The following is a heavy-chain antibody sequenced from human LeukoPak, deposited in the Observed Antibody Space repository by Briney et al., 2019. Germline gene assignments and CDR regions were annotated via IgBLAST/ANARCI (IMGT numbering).Heavy chain of an antibody. CDR2: IKSKTDGGTT. V-gene: IGHV3-15*01. D-gene: IGHD3-22*01. CDR1: GFTFSNAW. CDR3: TTDTGYYDSSGYTFDY. Sequence: PGGSLRLSCAASGFTFSNAWMSWVRQAPGKGLEWVGRIKSKTDGGTTDDAAPVKGRFTISRDDSKNTLYLQMNSLETDDTAVYYCTTDTGYYDSSGYTFDYWGQGTLVTVSS. J-gene: IGHJ4*02.